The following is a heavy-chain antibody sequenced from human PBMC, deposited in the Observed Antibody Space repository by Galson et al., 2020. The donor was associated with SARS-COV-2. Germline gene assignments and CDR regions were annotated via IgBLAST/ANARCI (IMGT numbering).Heavy chain of an antibody. Sequence: SGPTLVKPTQTLTLTCTFSGFSLSTSGMCVSWIRQPPGKALEWLALINWDDDKYYSTSLKTRLTISKDTSKNQVVLTMTNMDPVDTATYYCARSLGSYYDLTFDYWGQGTLVTVSS. J-gene: IGHJ4*02. D-gene: IGHD1-26*01. V-gene: IGHV2-70*01. CDR3: ARSLGSYYDLTFDY. CDR1: GFSLSTSGMC. CDR2: INWDDDK.